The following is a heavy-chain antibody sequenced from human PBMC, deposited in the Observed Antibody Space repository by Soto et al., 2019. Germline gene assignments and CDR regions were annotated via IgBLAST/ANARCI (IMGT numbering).Heavy chain of an antibody. Sequence: GGSLRLSCAASGFTFSSYAMSWVRQAPGRGLEWVSSISGSGDSTYYADSVKGRFTISRDNSKNTLYLQMNSLRAEDTAVYYCASPRISARPHASWFDPWGQGTLVTVSS. CDR2: ISGSGDST. D-gene: IGHD6-6*01. CDR1: GFTFSSYA. J-gene: IGHJ5*02. CDR3: ASPRISARPHASWFDP. V-gene: IGHV3-23*01.